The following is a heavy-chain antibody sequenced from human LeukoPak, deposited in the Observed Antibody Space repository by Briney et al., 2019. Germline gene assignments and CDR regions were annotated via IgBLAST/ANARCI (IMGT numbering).Heavy chain of an antibody. CDR1: GFTFRSYS. D-gene: IGHD3-22*01. CDR3: VTGTYYYDSSGRFDP. J-gene: IGHJ5*02. CDR2: INLSSSYI. V-gene: IGHV3-21*01. Sequence: GGSLRLSCAASGFTFRSYSLNWVHQAPGKGLEWVSSINLSSSYIYYEASVKGPFTISRGHAQKPLYLQIKRLSGEDPALYYCVTGTYYYDSSGRFDPWGQGTLVTVSS.